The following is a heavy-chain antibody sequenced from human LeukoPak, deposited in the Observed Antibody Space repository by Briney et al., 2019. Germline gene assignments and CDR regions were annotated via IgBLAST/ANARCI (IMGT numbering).Heavy chain of an antibody. D-gene: IGHD2-15*01. J-gene: IGHJ4*02. V-gene: IGHV3-23*01. CDR2: ISDTGNT. CDR3: AKAPVTTCSGAYCYPFDY. Sequence: GGSLRLSCTVSGFTLSSYAMSWVRQAPGKGLEWVSAISDTGNTYHADSVKGRFTISRDSSKNTLFLQMNRLRPEDAAVYYCAKAPVTTCSGAYCYPFDYWSQGTLVTVSS. CDR1: GFTLSSYA.